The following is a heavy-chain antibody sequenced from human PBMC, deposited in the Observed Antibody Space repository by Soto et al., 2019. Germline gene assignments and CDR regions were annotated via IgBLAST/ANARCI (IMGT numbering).Heavy chain of an antibody. CDR2: INHSGST. CDR1: GGSFSGYY. Sequence: SETLSLTCAVYGGSFSGYYWSWIRQPPGKGLEWIGEINHSGSTNYNPSLKSRVTISVDTSKNQFSLKLSSVTAADTAVYYCARQYYYDSSGYPRGYFDYWGRGTLVTVSS. V-gene: IGHV4-34*01. D-gene: IGHD3-22*01. CDR3: ARQYYYDSSGYPRGYFDY. J-gene: IGHJ4*02.